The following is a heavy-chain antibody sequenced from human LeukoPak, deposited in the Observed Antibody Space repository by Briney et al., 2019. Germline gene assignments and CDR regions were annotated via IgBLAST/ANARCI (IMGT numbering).Heavy chain of an antibody. D-gene: IGHD4-23*01. CDR3: AREPGGNSRYYYYYMDV. CDR2: IYYSGST. Sequence: PSETLSLTCTVSGGSISSSGYYWGWIRQPPGKGLEWIGSIYYSGSTYYNPSLKSRVTISVDTSKNQFSLKLSSVTAADTAVYYCAREPGGNSRYYYYYMDVWGKGTTVTVSS. V-gene: IGHV4-39*07. CDR1: GGSISSSGYY. J-gene: IGHJ6*03.